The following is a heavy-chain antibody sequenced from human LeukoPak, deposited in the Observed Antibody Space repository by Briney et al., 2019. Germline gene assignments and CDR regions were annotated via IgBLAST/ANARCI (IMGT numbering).Heavy chain of an antibody. J-gene: IGHJ3*02. CDR2: IYSGGST. Sequence: GGSLRLSCAASGFTFSSYAMGWVRQAPGKGLEWVSVIYSGGSTYYADSVKGRFTISRDNSKNTLYLQMNSLRAEDTAVYYCARDLVDSSSLGRAFDIRGQGTMVTVSS. CDR3: ARDLVDSSSLGRAFDI. D-gene: IGHD6-13*01. CDR1: GFTFSSYA. V-gene: IGHV3-53*01.